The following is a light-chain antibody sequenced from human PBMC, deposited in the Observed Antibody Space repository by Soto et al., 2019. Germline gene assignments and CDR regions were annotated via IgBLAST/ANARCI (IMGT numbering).Light chain of an antibody. CDR1: SGSVSTSYY. J-gene: IGLJ3*02. CDR2: GTN. V-gene: IGLV8-61*01. Sequence: QTVVTQEPSFSVSPGRTVTLTCGLSSGSVSTSYYPSWYQLTPGQAPRTLIYGTNTRSSGVPNRCSRSILENKAALTITGAQADDESDYYCVLYMGTGISVFGGGTKLTVL. CDR3: VLYMGTGISV.